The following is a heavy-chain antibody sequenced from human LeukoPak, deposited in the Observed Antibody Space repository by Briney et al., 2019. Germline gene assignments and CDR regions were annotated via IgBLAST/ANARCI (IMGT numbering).Heavy chain of an antibody. D-gene: IGHD3-16*01. CDR1: GGSFSGYY. CDR3: ARGLRSSSLGAAFDI. V-gene: IGHV4-34*01. Sequence: PSETLSLTCAVYGGSFSGYYWSWIRQPPGKGLEWIGEINHSGSTNYNPSLKSRVTISVDTSKNQFSLKLSSVTAADTAVYYCARGLRSSSLGAAFDIWGQGTMVTVSS. CDR2: INHSGST. J-gene: IGHJ3*02.